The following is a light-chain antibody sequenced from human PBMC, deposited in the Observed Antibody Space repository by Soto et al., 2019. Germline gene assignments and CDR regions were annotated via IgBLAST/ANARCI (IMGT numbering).Light chain of an antibody. J-gene: IGKJ3*01. CDR3: MLRTQSIT. CDR2: KVS. CDR1: QSLVFSDGNTY. V-gene: IGKV2-30*01. Sequence: DVVMTQSPLSLPVSLGQPASISCRSNQSLVFSDGNTYLHWFQQRPGQSPRRLIHKVSNRVSGVPEEFSGSGSATDFTQKISMVEAEDVGGYYCMLRTQSITFGPGTQVDIK.